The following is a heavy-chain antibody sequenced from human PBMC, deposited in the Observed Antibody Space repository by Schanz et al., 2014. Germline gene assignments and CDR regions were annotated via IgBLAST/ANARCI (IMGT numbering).Heavy chain of an antibody. D-gene: IGHD2-2*01. V-gene: IGHV1-2*02. Sequence: QVKLVQSGAEVKKPGASVKVSCKASGYSFTSFDVNWVRQAPGQGLEWMGWMSPSSGGTNYAQRFQGRVTTTRDTSSRTVYMQLSRLTSDDTAVYFCARERGRGYCSRTSCSKDYGMDVWGQGTTVTVSS. CDR2: MSPSSGGT. CDR3: ARERGRGYCSRTSCSKDYGMDV. J-gene: IGHJ6*02. CDR1: GYSFTSFD.